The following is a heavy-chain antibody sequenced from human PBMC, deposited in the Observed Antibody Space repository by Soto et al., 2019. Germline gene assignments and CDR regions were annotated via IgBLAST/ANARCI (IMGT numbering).Heavy chain of an antibody. D-gene: IGHD6-19*01. CDR2: TYYRSKWNN. Sequence: PSQTLSLTCAISGDSVSSNSAAWNWIRQSPSRGLEWLGRTYYRSKWNNDYAISVKSRITINPDTSKNQFSLQLNSVTPEDTAVYYRERDVAPVAGSIGDAFDVWGQGTMVTVS. J-gene: IGHJ3*01. CDR1: GDSVSSNSAA. CDR3: ERDVAPVAGSIGDAFDV. V-gene: IGHV6-1*01.